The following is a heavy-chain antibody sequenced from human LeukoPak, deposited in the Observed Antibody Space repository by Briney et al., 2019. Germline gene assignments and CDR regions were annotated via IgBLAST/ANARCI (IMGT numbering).Heavy chain of an antibody. CDR1: GFTFSSYG. CDR3: AKDLRSAYSSSYPFDY. CDR2: IWYDGSNK. J-gene: IGHJ4*02. V-gene: IGHV3-33*06. Sequence: GGSLRLSCAASGFTFSSYGMHWVRQAPGKGLEWVAVIWYDGSNKYYADSVKGRFTISRDNSKNTLYLQMNSLRAEDTAVYYCAKDLRSAYSSSYPFDYWGQGTLVTVSS. D-gene: IGHD6-13*01.